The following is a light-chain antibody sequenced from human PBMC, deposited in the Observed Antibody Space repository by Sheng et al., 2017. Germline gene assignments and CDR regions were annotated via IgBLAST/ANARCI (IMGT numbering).Light chain of an antibody. V-gene: IGLV2-11*01. CDR3: CSYAGSYTWV. CDR1: SSDVGSYNY. Sequence: QSALTQPRSVSGSPGQSVTISCTGTSSDVGSYNYVSWYQQHPGKAPNLMIYDVTRRPSGVPDRFSGSRSGNTASLTISVLQAEDEADYYCCSYAGSYTWVFGGGSKLTVL. J-gene: IGLJ3*02. CDR2: DVT.